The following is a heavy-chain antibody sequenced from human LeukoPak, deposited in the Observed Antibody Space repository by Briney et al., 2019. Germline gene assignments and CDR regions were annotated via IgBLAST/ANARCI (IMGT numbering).Heavy chain of an antibody. CDR3: ARQPDYYASGTYPGVFDY. CDR2: ILYSGST. Sequence: SETLSLTCTVSGGSINNSSYYWGWIRQPPEKGLEWIGSILYSGSTYYNPSLKSRVTISVDTSKNQFSPKVSSVTAADTAVYYCARQPDYYASGTYPGVFDYWGQGTLVTVSS. D-gene: IGHD3-10*01. CDR1: GGSINNSSYY. J-gene: IGHJ4*02. V-gene: IGHV4-39*01.